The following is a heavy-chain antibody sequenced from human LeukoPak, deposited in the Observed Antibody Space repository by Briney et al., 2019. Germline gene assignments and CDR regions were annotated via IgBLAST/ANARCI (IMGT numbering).Heavy chain of an antibody. D-gene: IGHD3-9*01. Sequence: PGGSLRLSFAASGFTFDDYAIHWVRQAPGKGLEWVSLISGDGYNTYYADSVKGRFTISRDNSKNSLYLQMNSLRTEDTALYYCAKARTQLRYFDCLDYWGPGTLVTVSS. CDR3: AKARTQLRYFDCLDY. CDR2: ISGDGYNT. CDR1: GFTFDDYA. V-gene: IGHV3-43*02. J-gene: IGHJ4*02.